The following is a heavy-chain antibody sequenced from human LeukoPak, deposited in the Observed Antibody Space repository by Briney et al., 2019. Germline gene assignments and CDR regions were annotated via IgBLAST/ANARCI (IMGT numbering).Heavy chain of an antibody. V-gene: IGHV3-23*01. D-gene: IGHD1-7*01. J-gene: IGHJ4*02. CDR3: ARAHNWKYGTFDY. Sequence: GGSLRLSCAASGFTFSSYVMSWVRQAAGKGLEWVSAISGSGGTTYYADSVKGRFTISRDNSKNTLYLQMNSLRVEDTAVYYCARAHNWKYGTFDYWGQGTLVTVSS. CDR2: ISGSGGTT. CDR1: GFTFSSYV.